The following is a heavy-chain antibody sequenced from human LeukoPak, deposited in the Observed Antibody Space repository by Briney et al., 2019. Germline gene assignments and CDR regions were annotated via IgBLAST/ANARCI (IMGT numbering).Heavy chain of an antibody. D-gene: IGHD2-2*01. J-gene: IGHJ4*02. Sequence: GGSLRLSCAASGFTFSSYGMHWVRQAPGKGLEWVAFIRYDGSNKYYADSVKGRFTISRDNSKNTLYLQMNSLRAEDTAVYYCAKGKEGRSRDFDYWGQGTLVTVSS. CDR1: GFTFSSYG. CDR3: AKGKEGRSRDFDY. V-gene: IGHV3-30*02. CDR2: IRYDGSNK.